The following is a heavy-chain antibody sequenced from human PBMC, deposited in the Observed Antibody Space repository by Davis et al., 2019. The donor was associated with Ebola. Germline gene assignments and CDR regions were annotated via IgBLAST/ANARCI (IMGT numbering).Heavy chain of an antibody. D-gene: IGHD3-3*01. CDR3: ARNLRLDFWSGISPTGYYYYMDV. V-gene: IGHV4-4*07. J-gene: IGHJ6*03. CDR1: GGSISSYY. CDR2: IYTSGST. Sequence: PGGSLRLSCTVSGGSISSYYWSWIRQPAGKGLEWIGRIYTSGSTNYNPSLKSRVTMSVDTSKNQFSLKLSSVTAADTAVYYCARNLRLDFWSGISPTGYYYYMDVWGKGTTVTVSS.